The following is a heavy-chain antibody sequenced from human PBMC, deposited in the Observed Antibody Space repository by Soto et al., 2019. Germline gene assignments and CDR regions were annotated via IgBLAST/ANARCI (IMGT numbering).Heavy chain of an antibody. CDR1: GFTFSGYW. CDR3: ARDLIAGNASSVY. D-gene: IGHD2-21*01. Sequence: GGSLRLSCAASGFTFSGYWMSWVRQTPGKGLEWVANIKQDGSAKQYVDSVKGRFTISRDNAKNSLYLQMNSLRAEDTGLYYCARDLIAGNASSVYWGQGTLVTVSS. V-gene: IGHV3-7*04. CDR2: IKQDGSAK. J-gene: IGHJ4*02.